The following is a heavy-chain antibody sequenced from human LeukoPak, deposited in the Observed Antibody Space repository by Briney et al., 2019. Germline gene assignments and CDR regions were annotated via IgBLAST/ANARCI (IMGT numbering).Heavy chain of an antibody. V-gene: IGHV1-46*01. CDR1: GYTFTSYY. D-gene: IGHD2-2*01. Sequence: ASVKVSCKASGYTFTSYYMHWVRQAPGQGLEWMGIINPSGGSTSYAQKFQGRVTMTTDTSTSTAYMELRSLRAEDTAVYYCAKELGYCSSTSCTLDYWGQGTLVTVSS. CDR3: AKELGYCSSTSCTLDY. J-gene: IGHJ4*02. CDR2: INPSGGST.